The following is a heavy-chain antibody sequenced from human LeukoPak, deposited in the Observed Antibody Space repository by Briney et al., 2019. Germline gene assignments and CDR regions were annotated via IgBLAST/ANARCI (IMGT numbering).Heavy chain of an antibody. CDR3: ARDGSSSWIHYYYYYYMDV. CDR2: INPNSGGT. V-gene: IGHV1-2*02. CDR1: GYTFTGYY. Sequence: ASVKVSCKASGYTFTGYYMHWVRQAPGQGLEWMGWINPNSGGTNYAQKFQGRVTMTRDTSISTAYMELRSLRSDDTAVYYCARDGSSSWIHYYYYYYMDVWGKGTTVTVSS. J-gene: IGHJ6*03. D-gene: IGHD6-13*01.